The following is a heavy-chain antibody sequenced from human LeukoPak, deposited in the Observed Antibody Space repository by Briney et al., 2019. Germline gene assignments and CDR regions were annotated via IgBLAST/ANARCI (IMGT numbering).Heavy chain of an antibody. D-gene: IGHD2-8*01. CDR1: GFTFSSYE. CDR2: ISSSGSTI. V-gene: IGHV3-48*03. CDR3: ARVGLLVNGAFDI. J-gene: IGHJ3*02. Sequence: PGGSLRLSCAASGFTFSSYEMNWVRQAPGKGLEWVSYISSSGSTIYYADSVKGRFSISRDNANNSLFLQMNTLRGDDTALYYCARVGLLVNGAFDIWGQGTMVTVAS.